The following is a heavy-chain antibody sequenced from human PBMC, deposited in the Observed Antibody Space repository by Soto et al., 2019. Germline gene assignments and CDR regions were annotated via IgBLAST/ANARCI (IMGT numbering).Heavy chain of an antibody. J-gene: IGHJ4*02. CDR2: IYYSGST. Sequence: ASETLSLTCTVSGGSISSSSYYWGWIRQPPGKGLEWIGSIYYSGSTYYNPSLKSRVTISVDTSKNQFSLKLSSVTAADTAVYYCARHDGYSGSLIGYWGQRTLVTVSS. V-gene: IGHV4-39*01. CDR1: GGSISSSSYY. D-gene: IGHD5-12*01. CDR3: ARHDGYSGSLIGY.